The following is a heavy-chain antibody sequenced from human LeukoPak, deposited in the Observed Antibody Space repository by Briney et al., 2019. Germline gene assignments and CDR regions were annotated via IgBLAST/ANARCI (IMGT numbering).Heavy chain of an antibody. J-gene: IGHJ6*02. Sequence: GGSLRLSCAASGFTLSSYAMHWVRQPAGKGLEWVSAIGTAGDTFYPGSVKGRFTISRDNSKNTQYLQMNSLRAEDTAVYYCARVGYSSSWYPPFHYYYGMDVWGQGTTVTVSS. CDR2: IGTAGDT. CDR3: ARVGYSSSWYPPFHYYYGMDV. V-gene: IGHV3-13*01. CDR1: GFTLSSYA. D-gene: IGHD6-13*01.